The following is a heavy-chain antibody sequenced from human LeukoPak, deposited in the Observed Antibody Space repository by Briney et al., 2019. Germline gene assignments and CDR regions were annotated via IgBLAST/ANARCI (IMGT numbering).Heavy chain of an antibody. CDR1: GGSISSYY. CDR3: ARPAASYMYYYYGMDV. V-gene: IGHV4-59*12. J-gene: IGHJ6*02. CDR2: IYYSGST. D-gene: IGHD2-2*01. Sequence: SETLSLTCTVSGGSISSYYWSWIRQPPGKGLEWIGYIYYSGSTNYNPSLKSRVTISVDTSKNQFSLKLSSVTAADTAVYYCARPAASYMYYYYGMDVWGQGTTVTVSS.